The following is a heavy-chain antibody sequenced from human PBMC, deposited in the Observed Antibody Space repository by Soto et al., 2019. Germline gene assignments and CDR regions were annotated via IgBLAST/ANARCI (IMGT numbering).Heavy chain of an antibody. CDR1: GYTFTSYA. CDR2: INAGNGNT. CDR3: ARGAAAAMPFDY. V-gene: IGHV1-3*01. Sequence: GASVKVSCKASGYTFTSYAMHWVRQAPGQRLEWMGWINAGNGNTKYSQKFQGRVTITRDTSASTAYMELSSLRSEDTAVYYCARGAAAAMPFDYWGQGALVTVSS. D-gene: IGHD6-13*01. J-gene: IGHJ4*02.